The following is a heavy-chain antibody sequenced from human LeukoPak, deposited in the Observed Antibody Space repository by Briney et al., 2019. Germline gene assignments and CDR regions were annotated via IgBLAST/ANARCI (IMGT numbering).Heavy chain of an antibody. CDR1: GFTFDDYG. J-gene: IGHJ5*02. CDR2: INWNGGRA. Sequence: GGSLRLSCAASGFTFDDYGMSWVRQAPGKGLEWVSGINWNGGRAGHADSVKGRFTISRDNAKNSLFLQMNSLRAEDTALYYCASQNVVPAAPWGQGTLVTVSS. CDR3: ASQNVVPAAP. D-gene: IGHD2-2*01. V-gene: IGHV3-20*04.